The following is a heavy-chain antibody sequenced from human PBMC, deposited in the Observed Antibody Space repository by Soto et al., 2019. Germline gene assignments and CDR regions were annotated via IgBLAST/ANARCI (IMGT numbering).Heavy chain of an antibody. CDR3: ATAPRHYDKLGIDH. J-gene: IGHJ4*02. CDR2: LYSDGRT. CDR1: GFIVSSTY. D-gene: IGHD3-22*01. V-gene: IGHV3-53*01. Sequence: GGSLRLSCAASGFIVSSTYMSWVRQVPGKGLEYVSVLYSDGRTYYADSVEGRFTISRDNAKDTLYLHMNSLKSEDTATYYCATAPRHYDKLGIDHWGQGTMVTVSS.